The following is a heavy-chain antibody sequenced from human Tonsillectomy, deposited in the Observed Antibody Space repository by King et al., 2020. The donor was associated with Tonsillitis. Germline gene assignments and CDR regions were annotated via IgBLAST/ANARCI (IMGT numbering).Heavy chain of an antibody. Sequence: VQLVESGGGVVQPGRSLRLSCAASGFTFSSYAMHWVRQAPGKGLEWVAVISYDGSNKNYADSVKGRFTISRDNSKNTLYLQMNSLRAEDTAVYYGAKEYYDSSGYYYFSAFDIWGQGTMVTVSS. V-gene: IGHV3-30-3*02. CDR3: AKEYYDSSGYYYFSAFDI. CDR2: ISYDGSNK. D-gene: IGHD3-22*01. CDR1: GFTFSSYA. J-gene: IGHJ3*02.